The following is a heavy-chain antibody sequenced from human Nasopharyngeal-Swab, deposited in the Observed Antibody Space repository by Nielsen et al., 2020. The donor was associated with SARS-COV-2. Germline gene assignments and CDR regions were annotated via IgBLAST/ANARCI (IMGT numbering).Heavy chain of an antibody. D-gene: IGHD3-10*01. J-gene: IGHJ4*02. CDR2: ISSSGSHK. CDR1: RFTFSSYS. V-gene: IGHV3-21*01. CDR3: ARVEEYYYGSGSLSDN. Sequence: GESLKISCAASRFTFSSYSMNWVRQAPGKGLEWVSFISSSGSHKYYADSMKGRFTISRDNAKSSLYLQLSSLRAEDTAVYYCARVEEYYYGSGSLSDNWGQGTLVTVSS.